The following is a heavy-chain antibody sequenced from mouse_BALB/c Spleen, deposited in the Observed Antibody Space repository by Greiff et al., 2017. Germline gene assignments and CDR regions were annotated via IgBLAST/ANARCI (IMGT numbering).Heavy chain of an antibody. CDR3: ARNEVTGHWVAY. D-gene: IGHD2-1*01. CDR1: GFSFTSYG. Sequence: VQLQQSGPGLVQPSQSLSITCTVSGFSFTSYGVHWVRQSPGKGLEWLGVIWSGGSTDYNAAFISSLSISEDNSKSQVFFKMTSLQANDTAIYYCARNEVTGHWVAYWGQGTLVTVSA. V-gene: IGHV2-2*02. CDR2: IWSGGST. J-gene: IGHJ3*01.